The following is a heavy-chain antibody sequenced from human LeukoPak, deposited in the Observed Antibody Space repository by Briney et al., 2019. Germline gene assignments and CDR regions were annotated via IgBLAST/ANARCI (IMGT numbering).Heavy chain of an antibody. V-gene: IGHV4-4*02. J-gene: IGHJ4*02. CDR2: VHLNGRS. Sequence: PSETLSLTCDVSGGSISATNWWTWVRQPPGGGLEWIGEVHLNGRSHYSPSLESRVTMSADMSEHHISLHLTSVTAADTAVYYCAREGGFYRPLDYTGPGTLVIVSS. CDR1: GGSISATNW. D-gene: IGHD2/OR15-2a*01. CDR3: AREGGFYRPLDY.